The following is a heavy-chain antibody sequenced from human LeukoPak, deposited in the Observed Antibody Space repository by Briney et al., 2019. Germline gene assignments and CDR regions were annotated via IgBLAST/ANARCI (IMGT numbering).Heavy chain of an antibody. CDR3: ARTEVVPAASDY. CDR1: GGSISSGDYY. D-gene: IGHD2-2*01. J-gene: IGHJ4*02. Sequence: SSQTLSLTCTVSGGSISSGDYYWSWIRQPPGKGLEWIGSIYHSGSTYYNPSLKSRVTISVDTSKNQFSLKLSSVTAADTAVYYCARTEVVPAASDYWGQGTLVTVSS. V-gene: IGHV4-30-2*03. CDR2: IYHSGST.